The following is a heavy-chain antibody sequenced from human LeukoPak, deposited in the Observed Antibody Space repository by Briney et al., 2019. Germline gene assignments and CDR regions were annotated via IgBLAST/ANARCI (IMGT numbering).Heavy chain of an antibody. CDR3: AKDDDDRDHVVVDH. Sequence: GGSLRLSCAASGFTFSSYAMGWVRQAPGKGLEWVSFIRGSGGSTYYADSVKGRFTVSRDNSKNTEYLQMNSLRAEDTAIYYCAKDDDDRDHVVVDHWGQGTLVTVSS. CDR1: GFTFSSYA. CDR2: IRGSGGST. J-gene: IGHJ4*02. V-gene: IGHV3-23*01. D-gene: IGHD4-17*01.